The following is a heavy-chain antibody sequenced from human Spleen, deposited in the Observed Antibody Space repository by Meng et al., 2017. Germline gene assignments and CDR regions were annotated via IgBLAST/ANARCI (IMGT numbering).Heavy chain of an antibody. Sequence: SETLSLTCTVSGGSISSFYWNWIRQPPGKGLEWIEYISYSGSTNYNPSLKSRVTISIDTSKNQFSLKLSSVTAADTAVYYCARVGWTDAFDIWGQGTMVPSPQ. V-gene: IGHV4-59*12. CDR1: GGSISSFY. CDR3: ARVGWTDAFDI. J-gene: IGHJ3*02. D-gene: IGHD6-19*01. CDR2: ISYSGST.